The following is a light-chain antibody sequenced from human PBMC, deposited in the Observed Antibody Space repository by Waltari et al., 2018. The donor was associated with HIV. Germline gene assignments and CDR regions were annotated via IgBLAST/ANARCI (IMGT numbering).Light chain of an antibody. CDR3: SSYAGTTTFVV. V-gene: IGLV2-23*02. CDR2: EVS. J-gene: IGLJ2*01. Sequence: QSALTQPASVSGSHGQSIPISCSGTSSDVGNYNLVSWYQQHPGKAPKVVIYEVSERPSGISNRFSGSKSGNTASLTISGLQAEDEAEYYCSSYAGTTTFVVFGGGTKLTVL. CDR1: SSDVGNYNL.